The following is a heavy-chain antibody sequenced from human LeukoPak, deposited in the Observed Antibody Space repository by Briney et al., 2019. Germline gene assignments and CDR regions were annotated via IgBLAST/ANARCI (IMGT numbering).Heavy chain of an antibody. Sequence: QTGGSLRLSCAASGFTFSSYAMSWVRQAPGKGLEWVSAISGSGGSTYYADSVKGRFTISRDNAKNSLYLQMNSLRAEDTAVYYCARDPLSSSSFDLWGQGTLVTVSS. V-gene: IGHV3-23*01. D-gene: IGHD6-13*01. CDR2: ISGSGGST. J-gene: IGHJ4*02. CDR1: GFTFSSYA. CDR3: ARDPLSSSSFDL.